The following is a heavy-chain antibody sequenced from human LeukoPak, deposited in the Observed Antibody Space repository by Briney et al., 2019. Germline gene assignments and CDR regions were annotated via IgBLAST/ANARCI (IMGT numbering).Heavy chain of an antibody. V-gene: IGHV3-53*05. D-gene: IGHD2-2*03. J-gene: IGHJ4*02. CDR2: IYSDGSP. CDR1: GFSFSTNY. Sequence: PGGSLRLSCATSGFSFSTNYVTWVRQPPGKGLEWVSVIYSDGSPYYADSVKGRFTISIDNSKNTVYLQMSSLRVEDTAVYYCMDPLAGWGQGTLVTVSS. CDR3: MDPLAG.